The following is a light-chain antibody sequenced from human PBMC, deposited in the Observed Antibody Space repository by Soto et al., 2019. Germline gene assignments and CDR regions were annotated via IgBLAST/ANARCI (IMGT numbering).Light chain of an antibody. CDR3: ATWDDSLSGPV. J-gene: IGLJ3*02. CDR2: SNN. V-gene: IGLV1-47*02. Sequence: QSVLTQPPSASGTPGQRVTISCSGSSSNIGSKYVDWYQQLPGTAPKLLIYSNNQRPSGVPDRFSGSKSGTSASLAISWLRSEDEADYYCATWDDSLSGPVFGGGTKLTVL. CDR1: SSNIGSKY.